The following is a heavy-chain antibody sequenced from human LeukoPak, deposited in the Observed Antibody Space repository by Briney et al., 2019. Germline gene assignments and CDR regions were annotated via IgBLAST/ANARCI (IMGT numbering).Heavy chain of an antibody. Sequence: GGSLRLSCAASGFTFSSYWMHWVRQAPGKGLVWVSRINSDGSSTTYGDSVKGRFTISRDNAKNTLYMYIHSLRAEDTAVYYCAREYYDSSGSPYFDYWGQGTV. CDR3: AREYYDSSGSPYFDY. J-gene: IGHJ4*02. V-gene: IGHV3-74*01. D-gene: IGHD3-22*01. CDR1: GFTFSSYW. CDR2: INSDGSST.